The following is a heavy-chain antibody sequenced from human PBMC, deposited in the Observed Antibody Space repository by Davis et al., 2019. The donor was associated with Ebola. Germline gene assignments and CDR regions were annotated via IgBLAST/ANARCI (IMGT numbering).Heavy chain of an antibody. Sequence: GGSLRLSCTASGFTFGDYAMSWVRQAPGKGLEWVGFIRSKAYGGTTEYAASVKGRFTISRDDSKSIAYPQMNSLKTEDTAVYYCTTPGIAVAGDYWGQGTLVTVSS. CDR1: GFTFGDYA. CDR2: IRSKAYGGTT. V-gene: IGHV3-49*04. D-gene: IGHD6-19*01. CDR3: TTPGIAVAGDY. J-gene: IGHJ4*02.